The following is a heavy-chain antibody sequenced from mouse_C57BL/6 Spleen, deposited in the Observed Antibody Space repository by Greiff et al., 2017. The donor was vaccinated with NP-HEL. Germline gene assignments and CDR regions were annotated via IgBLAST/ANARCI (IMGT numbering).Heavy chain of an antibody. J-gene: IGHJ4*01. CDR3: ARVTTVVATEYYAMDY. V-gene: IGHV3-6*01. Sequence: EVKLMESGPGLVKPSQSLSLTCSVTGYSITSGYYWNWIRQFPGNKLEWMGYISYDGSNNYNPSLKNRISITRDTSKNQFFLKLNSVTTEDTATYYCARVTTVVATEYYAMDYWGQGTSVTVSS. CDR2: ISYDGSN. CDR1: GYSITSGYY. D-gene: IGHD1-1*01.